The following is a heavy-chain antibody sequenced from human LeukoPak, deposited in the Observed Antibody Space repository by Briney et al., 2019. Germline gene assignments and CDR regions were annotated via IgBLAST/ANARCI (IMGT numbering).Heavy chain of an antibody. J-gene: IGHJ4*02. CDR1: GYTFTGYY. CDR2: INPNSGGT. V-gene: IGHV1-2*02. CDR3: AKIWNPITMVRGVIDY. D-gene: IGHD3-10*01. Sequence: ASVNVSCKASGYTFTGYYMHWVRQAPGQGLEWMGWINPNSGGTNYAQKFQGRVTMTRDTSISTAYMELSRLRSDDTAVYYCAKIWNPITMVRGVIDYWGQGTLVTVSS.